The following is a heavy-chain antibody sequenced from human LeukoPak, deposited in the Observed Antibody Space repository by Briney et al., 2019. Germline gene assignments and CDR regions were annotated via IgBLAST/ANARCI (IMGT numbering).Heavy chain of an antibody. Sequence: GGSLRLSCAASGFTFSSYAMTWVRQAPGKGLEWVSTISGGGGYTYYADSVKGRFTISRDNSKNMLYLQMSSLKVEDTAVYYCAKDFSSVGDTMREFDYWGQGTLVTVSS. CDR1: GFTFSSYA. CDR3: AKDFSSVGDTMREFDY. J-gene: IGHJ4*02. D-gene: IGHD1-26*01. CDR2: ISGGGGYT. V-gene: IGHV3-23*01.